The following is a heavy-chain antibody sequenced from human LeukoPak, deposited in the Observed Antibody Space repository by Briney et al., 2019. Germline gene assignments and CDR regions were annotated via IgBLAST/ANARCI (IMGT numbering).Heavy chain of an antibody. J-gene: IGHJ4*02. Sequence: ASVKVSCKASGYTLTSYDINWVRQATGQGLEWMGWMNPNSGNTGYAQKFQGRVTMTRNTSISTAYMELSSLRSEDTAVYYCARGHDSSGYYHLDYWGQGTLVTVSS. V-gene: IGHV1-8*02. D-gene: IGHD3-22*01. CDR3: ARGHDSSGYYHLDY. CDR2: MNPNSGNT. CDR1: GYTLTSYD.